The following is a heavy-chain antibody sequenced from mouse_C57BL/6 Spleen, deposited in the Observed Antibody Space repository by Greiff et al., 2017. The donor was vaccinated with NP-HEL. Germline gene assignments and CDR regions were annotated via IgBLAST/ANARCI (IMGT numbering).Heavy chain of an antibody. D-gene: IGHD1-3*01. J-gene: IGHJ3*01. V-gene: IGHV14-2*01. Sequence: VQLQQSGAELVKPGASVKLSCTASGFNIKDYYMHWVKQRTEQGLEWIGRIDPEDGETKYAPKFQGKATLTADTSSNTAYLQLSSLTSEDTAVYYCARWNNLFAYWGQGTLVTVSA. CDR3: ARWNNLFAY. CDR1: GFNIKDYY. CDR2: IDPEDGET.